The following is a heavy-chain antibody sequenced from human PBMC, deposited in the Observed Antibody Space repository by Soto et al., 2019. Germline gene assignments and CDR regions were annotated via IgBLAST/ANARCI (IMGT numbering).Heavy chain of an antibody. CDR1: GFSLTTSGVG. V-gene: IGHV2-5*02. CDR2: IYWDDDK. CDR3: AHRVLRTVFGLVTTTAIYFDF. D-gene: IGHD3-3*01. Sequence: QITLNESGPTQVKPRQTLTLTCTFSGFSLTTSGVGVGWIRQSPGKAPEWLALIYWDDDKRYSPSPKSRLTITKDTSKNQVVLTMADLDPADTATYYCAHRVLRTVFGLVTTTAIYFDFWGQGTPVAVYS. J-gene: IGHJ4*02.